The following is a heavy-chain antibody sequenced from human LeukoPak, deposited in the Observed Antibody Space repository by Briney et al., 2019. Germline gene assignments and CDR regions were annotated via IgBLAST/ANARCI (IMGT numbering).Heavy chain of an antibody. J-gene: IGHJ5*02. CDR2: IIPIFGIA. V-gene: IGHV1-69*04. CDR1: GGTFSSYA. Sequence: SVKVSCKASGGTFSSYAISWVRQPPGQGLEWMGRIIPIFGIANYAQKFQGRVTITADKSTSTAYMELSSLRSEDTAVYYCAREARYYDFWSGPNWFDPWGQGTLVTVSS. D-gene: IGHD3-3*01. CDR3: AREARYYDFWSGPNWFDP.